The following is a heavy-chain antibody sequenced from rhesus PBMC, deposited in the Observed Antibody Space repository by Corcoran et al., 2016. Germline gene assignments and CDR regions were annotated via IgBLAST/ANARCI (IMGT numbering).Heavy chain of an antibody. D-gene: IGHD5-42*01. Sequence: QVQLVQSGAEIKQPGASVKLSCKASGYTFTSYYMHWVRQAPGQGLEWIGLISPYKCNKGYAHNFQGIVTITTYTSTSTGYMELSSLRSEDTAVYYCTREGIRERYFEFWGQGALVTVSS. CDR3: TREGIRERYFEF. CDR2: ISPYKCNK. J-gene: IGHJ1*01. CDR1: GYTFTSYY. V-gene: IGHV1-1*01.